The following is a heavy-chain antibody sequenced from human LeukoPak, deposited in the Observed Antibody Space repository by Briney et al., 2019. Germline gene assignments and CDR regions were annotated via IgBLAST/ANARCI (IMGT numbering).Heavy chain of an antibody. CDR2: IKQDGSEK. V-gene: IGHV3-7*01. J-gene: IGHJ4*02. D-gene: IGHD3-22*01. CDR3: ARVRYDGSGYYSISDY. Sequence: GGSLRLSCAASGFTFSSYWMSWVRQAPGKGLEWVANIKQDGSEKYYVDSVKGRFTISRDNAKNSLYLQMNSLRAEDTAVYYCARVRYDGSGYYSISDYWGQGTLVTVSS. CDR1: GFTFSSYW.